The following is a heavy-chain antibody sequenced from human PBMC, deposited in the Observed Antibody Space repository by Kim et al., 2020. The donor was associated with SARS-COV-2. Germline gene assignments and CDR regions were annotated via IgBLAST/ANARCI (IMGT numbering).Heavy chain of an antibody. V-gene: IGHV3-15*01. D-gene: IGHD3-9*01. CDR3: TTGAYYDILGGYYGMDV. CDR1: GFTFSNAW. CDR2: IKSKTDGGTT. Sequence: GGSLRLSCAASGFTFSNAWMSWVRQAPGKGLEWVGRIKSKTDGGTTDYAAPVKGRFTISRDDSKNTLYLQMNSLKTEDTAVYYCTTGAYYDILGGYYGMDVWGQGTTVTVSS. J-gene: IGHJ6*02.